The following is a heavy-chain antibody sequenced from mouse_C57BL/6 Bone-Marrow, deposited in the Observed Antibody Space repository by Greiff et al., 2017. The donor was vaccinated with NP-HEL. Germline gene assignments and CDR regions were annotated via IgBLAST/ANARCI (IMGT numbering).Heavy chain of an antibody. D-gene: IGHD1-1*01. CDR1: GFTFSSYA. Sequence: EVKLMESGGGLVKPGGSLKLSCAASGFTFSSYAMSWVRQTPEKRLEWVATISDGGGYTYYPDNVKGRFTISRDNAKNNLYLQMRHLKSEDTAMYYCAIITTFDYWGQGTTLTVSS. J-gene: IGHJ2*01. CDR3: AIITTFDY. CDR2: ISDGGGYT. V-gene: IGHV5-4*03.